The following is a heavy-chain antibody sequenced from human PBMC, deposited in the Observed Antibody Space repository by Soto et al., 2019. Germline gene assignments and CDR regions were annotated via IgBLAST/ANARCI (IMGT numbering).Heavy chain of an antibody. CDR1: GDSISNKCKY. V-gene: IGHV4-39*07. J-gene: IGHJ6*02. CDR3: ARGIEGWYQGRYYYGMDV. CDR2: LDYSGNIYYSGST. D-gene: IGHD6-19*01. Sequence: PSETLSLTCAVSGDSISNKCKYWAWIRQPPGKGLEWIGSLDYSGNIYYSGSTNYNPSLKSRVTISVDTSKNQFSLKLSSVTAADTAVYYCARGIEGWYQGRYYYGMDVWGQGTTVTVSS.